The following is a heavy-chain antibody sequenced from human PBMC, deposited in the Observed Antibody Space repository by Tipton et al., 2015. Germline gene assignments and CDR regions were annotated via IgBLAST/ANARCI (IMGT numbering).Heavy chain of an antibody. CDR3: ASALPGGRVTVFGVVSGFDY. CDR1: GGTFYSYA. V-gene: IGHV1-69*01. Sequence: QVQLVQSGGEVKKPGASVKVSCKASGGTFYSYAISWVRQAPGEGLEWMGGIIPIFGSSSYTLKFQGRVTITADESTNTAYMELTGLRSQDTAVYYCASALPGGRVTVFGVVSGFDYWGQGTLVTVSS. J-gene: IGHJ4*02. D-gene: IGHD3-3*01. CDR2: IIPIFGSS.